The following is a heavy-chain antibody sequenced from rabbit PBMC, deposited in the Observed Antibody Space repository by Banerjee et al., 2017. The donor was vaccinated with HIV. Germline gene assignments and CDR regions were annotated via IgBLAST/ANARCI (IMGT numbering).Heavy chain of an antibody. CDR2: IYVGSSGST. Sequence: QQQLVESGGGLFQPGGSLALTCKASGFSFGNNYVMCWVRQAPGKGLEWIGCIYVGSSGSTYYASWVNGRFTISKTSSTVDLKMTSLTAADTATYFCARSRYTYGYAGYADLWGPGTLVTVS. D-gene: IGHD6-1*01. V-gene: IGHV1S45*01. J-gene: IGHJ4*01. CDR3: ARSRYTYGYAGYADL. CDR1: GFSFGNNYV.